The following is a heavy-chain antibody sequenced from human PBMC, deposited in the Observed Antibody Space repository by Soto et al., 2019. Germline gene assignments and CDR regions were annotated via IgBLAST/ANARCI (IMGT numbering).Heavy chain of an antibody. V-gene: IGHV1-3*01. Sequence: QVQLVQSGAEVKKPGASVKVSCKDSGYTFTSYAMHWVRQAPGQRLEWMGWINAGNGNTKYSQKFQGRVTITRDTSAITAYMELSSLRSEDTAVYYCARGPGGPDGPGDYWGQGTLVTVSS. CDR3: ARGPGGPDGPGDY. CDR1: GYTFTSYA. CDR2: INAGNGNT. D-gene: IGHD2-15*01. J-gene: IGHJ4*02.